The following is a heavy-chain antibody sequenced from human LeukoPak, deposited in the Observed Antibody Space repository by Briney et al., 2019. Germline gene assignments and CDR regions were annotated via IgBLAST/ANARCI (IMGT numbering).Heavy chain of an antibody. J-gene: IGHJ3*02. CDR3: ARGYYYDSSGYLLHYDAFDI. CDR1: GYTFTSYG. Sequence: ASVKVSCKASGYTFTSYGISWVRQAPGQGLEWMGWISAYNGNTNYAQKLQGSVTMTTDTSTSTAYMELRSLRSDDTAVYYCARGYYYDSSGYLLHYDAFDIWGQGTMVTVSS. CDR2: ISAYNGNT. V-gene: IGHV1-18*01. D-gene: IGHD3-22*01.